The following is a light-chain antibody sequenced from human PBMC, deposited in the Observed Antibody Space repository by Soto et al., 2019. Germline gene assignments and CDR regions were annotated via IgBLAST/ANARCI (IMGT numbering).Light chain of an antibody. J-gene: IGLJ3*02. V-gene: IGLV2-11*01. Sequence: QSALTQPLSVSGSPGQSVTISCTGTTTNVATYNYVSWYQHHPGKAPKLILYNVSERPSGVSDRFSGSKSGNAASLTISGLHADDEADYYCCSYEGSSNWLFGGGTKLTVL. CDR3: CSYEGSSNWL. CDR1: TTNVATYNY. CDR2: NVS.